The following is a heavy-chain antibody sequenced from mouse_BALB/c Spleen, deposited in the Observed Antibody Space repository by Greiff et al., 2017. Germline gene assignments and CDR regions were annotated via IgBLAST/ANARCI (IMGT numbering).Heavy chain of an antibody. Sequence: EVQLVESGGGLVKPGGSLKLSCAASGFAFSSYDMSWVRQTPEKRLEWVADISSGGGSTYYPNTVKGRFTISRDNTKNTLYLQMSSLMTEDTAMYYCARIYDGGYYFDYWGQGTTLTVSS. CDR3: ARIYDGGYYFDY. D-gene: IGHD2-12*01. CDR2: ISSGGGST. V-gene: IGHV5-12-1*01. CDR1: GFAFSSYD. J-gene: IGHJ2*01.